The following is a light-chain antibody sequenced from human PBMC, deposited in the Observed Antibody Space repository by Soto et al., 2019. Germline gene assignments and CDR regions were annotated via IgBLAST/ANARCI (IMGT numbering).Light chain of an antibody. CDR2: DVN. J-gene: IGLJ2*01. V-gene: IGLV2-11*01. Sequence: QSVLTQPRSVSGSPGQSVTISCTGTSSAIRGYDHVSWYQHRPGKAPKLMIYDVNRRPLGVPDRFSGSKSGNTASLTISGLQAEDEADYYCCSYAGSYTDVAFGGGTKLTVL. CDR3: CSYAGSYTDVA. CDR1: SSAIRGYDH.